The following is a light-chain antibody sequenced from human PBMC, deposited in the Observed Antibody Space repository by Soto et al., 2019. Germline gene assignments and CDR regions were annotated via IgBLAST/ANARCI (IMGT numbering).Light chain of an antibody. CDR1: QSINNY. CDR3: QQYVSFPRT. V-gene: IGKV1-5*03. CDR2: KAS. Sequence: DIQMTQSPSTLSASVGDRVTITCRASQSINNYLAWYQQKPGKAPKLLIYKASTLESGVPSRFSGSGSGTEFTLSISSLQPDDFATYYCQQYVSFPRTFGQGTKEEIK. J-gene: IGKJ1*01.